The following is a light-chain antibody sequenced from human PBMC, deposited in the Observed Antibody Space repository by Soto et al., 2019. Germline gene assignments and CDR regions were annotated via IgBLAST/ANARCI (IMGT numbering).Light chain of an antibody. J-gene: IGKJ1*01. V-gene: IGKV1-39*01. CDR2: AAS. CDR1: QSISNH. CDR3: QQSYSTPPWT. Sequence: DIQMTQSPSSLSASVEDRVIITCLASQSISNHLNWYQQKPGKAPKLLIYAASNLQSGVPSRFSGSGSGTDFTLTISSLQPEDFASYFCQQSYSTPPWTFGQGTKVDIK.